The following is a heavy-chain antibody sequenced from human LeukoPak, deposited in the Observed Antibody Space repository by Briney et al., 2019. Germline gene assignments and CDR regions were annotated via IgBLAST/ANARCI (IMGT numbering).Heavy chain of an antibody. V-gene: IGHV3-30*04. CDR3: TRTLRTIFGPLDV. Sequence: GGSLRLSCVASGFTFSNYAMHWVRQAPGKGLVWVAVVAYDGSNKYHTDSVKGRFSISRDNSKKTLFLQMNSLRPEDTAVYYCTRTLRTIFGPLDVWGKGTTVSVSS. D-gene: IGHD3-3*01. CDR2: VAYDGSNK. CDR1: GFTFSNYA. J-gene: IGHJ6*04.